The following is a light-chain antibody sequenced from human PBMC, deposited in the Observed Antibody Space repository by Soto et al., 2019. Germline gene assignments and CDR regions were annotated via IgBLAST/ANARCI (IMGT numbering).Light chain of an antibody. CDR2: AAS. CDR1: QGISSY. J-gene: IGKJ2*01. Sequence: DIQLTQSPSFLSASVGDRVTITCRASQGISSYLAWYQQKPGKAPKLLIYAASTLQSGVPSRFSGSGSGTEFTLTNSSLQPEDFAVYYCQQLYSYPITFGQGTKLEIK. CDR3: QQLYSYPIT. V-gene: IGKV1-9*01.